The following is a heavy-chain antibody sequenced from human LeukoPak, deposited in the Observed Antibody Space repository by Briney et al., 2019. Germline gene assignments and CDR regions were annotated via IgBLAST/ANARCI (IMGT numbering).Heavy chain of an antibody. CDR3: ARWGNSNWWEHLGDY. CDR1: GYTFSSHG. D-gene: IGHD4-11*01. V-gene: IGHV1-18*01. CDR2: ISSHNGDT. J-gene: IGHJ4*02. Sequence: ATVKVSCKASGYTFSSHGFCWVRQAPGQGLEWMGWISSHNGDTKYAEKFQDRVTMTTDTSTDTVYMELRSLRSDDTAVYYCARWGNSNWWEHLGDYWGQGTLVTVSS.